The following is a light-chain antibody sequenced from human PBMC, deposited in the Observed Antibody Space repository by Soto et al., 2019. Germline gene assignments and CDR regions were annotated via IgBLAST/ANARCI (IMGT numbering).Light chain of an antibody. Sequence: QSALTQPPSASGSLGQSVTFSCTGTSSDVGGYNYVSWYQQHPGKAPKLMLYEVANRPSGVSDRFSGSKSGNTASLTISGLQAEDEADYYCLSFTSSITYIFGTGTKVTVL. J-gene: IGLJ1*01. CDR3: LSFTSSITYI. V-gene: IGLV2-14*01. CDR1: SSDVGGYNY. CDR2: EVA.